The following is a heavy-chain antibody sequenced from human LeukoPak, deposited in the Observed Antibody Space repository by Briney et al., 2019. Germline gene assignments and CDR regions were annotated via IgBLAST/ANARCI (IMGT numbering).Heavy chain of an antibody. CDR1: GGSIISYY. CDR2: IYYSGST. V-gene: IGHV4-59*08. D-gene: IGHD6-19*01. J-gene: IGHJ6*02. CDR3: ARLKGAAVAGDYYYYGMDV. Sequence: SETLSLTCTVSGGSIISYYWSWIRQPPGKGLEWIGYIYYSGSTNYNPSLKSRVTISVDTSKNQFSLKLSSVTAADTAVYYCARLKGAAVAGDYYYYGMDVWGQGTTVTVSS.